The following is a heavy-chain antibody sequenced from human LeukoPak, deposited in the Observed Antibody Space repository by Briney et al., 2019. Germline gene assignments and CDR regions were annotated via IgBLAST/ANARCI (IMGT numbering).Heavy chain of an antibody. CDR2: ISSSSSYI. J-gene: IGHJ4*02. CDR1: GFTFSSYS. D-gene: IGHD3-10*01. V-gene: IGHV3-21*01. CDR3: ARASPVLLWFGDGGFYFDY. Sequence: KPGGSLRLSCAASGFTFSSYSMNWVRQAPGKGLEWVSSISSSSSYIYYADSVKGRFTISRDNAKNSLYLQMNSLRAEDTAVYYCARASPVLLWFGDGGFYFDYWGQGTLVTVSS.